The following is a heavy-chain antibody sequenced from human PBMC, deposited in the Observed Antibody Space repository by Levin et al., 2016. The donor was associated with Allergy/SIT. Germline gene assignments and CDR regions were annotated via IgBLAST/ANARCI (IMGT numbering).Heavy chain of an antibody. D-gene: IGHD3-10*01. J-gene: IGHJ4*02. V-gene: IGHV1-69*02. CDR3: AMVRGVIIETQIDY. CDR2: IIPILGIA. Sequence: WVRQAPGQGLEWMGRIIPILGIANYAQKFQGRVTITADKSTSTAYMELSSLRSEDTAVYYCAMVRGVIIETQIDYWGQGTLVTVSS.